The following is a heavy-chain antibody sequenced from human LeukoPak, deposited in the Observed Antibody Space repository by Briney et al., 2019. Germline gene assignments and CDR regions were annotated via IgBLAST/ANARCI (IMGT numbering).Heavy chain of an antibody. Sequence: LSETLSLTCTVSGGSVSSGSYYWSWIRQPPGKGLERIGYIYYSGSTNYDPSLKSRVTISVDTSKNQFSLKLSSVTAADTAVYYCAREPGYDFWSGLPTPYGMDVWGQGTTVTVSS. CDR2: IYYSGST. J-gene: IGHJ6*02. D-gene: IGHD3-3*01. V-gene: IGHV4-61*01. CDR3: AREPGYDFWSGLPTPYGMDV. CDR1: GGSVSSGSYY.